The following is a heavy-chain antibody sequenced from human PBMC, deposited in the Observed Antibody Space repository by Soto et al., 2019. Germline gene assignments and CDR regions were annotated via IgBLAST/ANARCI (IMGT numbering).Heavy chain of an antibody. CDR1: GFTFSSYG. CDR2: ISYDGSNK. Sequence: PGGSLRVSCAASGFTFSSYGMHWVRQAPGKGLEWVAVISYDGSNKYYADSVKGRFTISRDNSKNTLYLQMNSLRAEDTAVYYCAKSPRGTSFQEAAALGYWGQGTLVTVSS. D-gene: IGHD2-2*01. V-gene: IGHV3-30*18. J-gene: IGHJ4*02. CDR3: AKSPRGTSFQEAAALGY.